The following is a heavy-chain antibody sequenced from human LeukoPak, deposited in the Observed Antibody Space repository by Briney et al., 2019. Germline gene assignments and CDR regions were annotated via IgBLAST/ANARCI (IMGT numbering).Heavy chain of an antibody. CDR1: GDSICSYY. V-gene: IGHV4-59*08. CDR3: VRTRRGYSFPVLGWFDP. J-gene: IGHJ5*02. CDR2: IYYSGST. Sequence: SKTLSLTCTVSGDSICSYYWSWIRQPPGKGLEWIGYIYYSGSTHYNPSLKSRVTISVNTSKNQFSLKLTSVTATDTAVYYCVRTRRGYSFPVLGWFDPWGQGTLVTVSS. D-gene: IGHD5-18*01.